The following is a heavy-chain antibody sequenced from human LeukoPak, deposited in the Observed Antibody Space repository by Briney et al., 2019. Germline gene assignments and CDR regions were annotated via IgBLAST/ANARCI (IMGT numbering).Heavy chain of an antibody. CDR2: IKRKSDGGTT. CDR1: GFTFSNAW. CDR3: TTEDYADYVLTH. D-gene: IGHD4-17*01. V-gene: IGHV3-15*07. Sequence: GGSLRLSCAASGFTFSNAWMNWVRQAPGKGLEWVGRIKRKSDGGTTVYADPVKGRFTIARDDSKNTLYLQMNSLKTEDTAVYYCTTEDYADYVLTHWGQGTLVTVSS. J-gene: IGHJ4*02.